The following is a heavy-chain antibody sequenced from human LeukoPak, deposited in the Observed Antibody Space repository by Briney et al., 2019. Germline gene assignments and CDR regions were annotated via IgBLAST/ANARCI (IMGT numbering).Heavy chain of an antibody. J-gene: IGHJ4*02. V-gene: IGHV1-69*13. D-gene: IGHD5-18*01. Sequence: ASVKVSCKASGGTFSSYAISWVRQAPGQGLEWMGGIIPIFGTANYAQKFQGRVTITADESTSTAHMELSSLRSEDTAVYYCARGQGTAYPGGPFDYWGQGTLVTVSS. CDR1: GGTFSSYA. CDR2: IIPIFGTA. CDR3: ARGQGTAYPGGPFDY.